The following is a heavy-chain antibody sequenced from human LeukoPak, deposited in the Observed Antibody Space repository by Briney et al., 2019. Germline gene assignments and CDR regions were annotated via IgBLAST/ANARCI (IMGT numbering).Heavy chain of an antibody. J-gene: IGHJ4*02. CDR3: ARAGGLNPNFDH. CDR2: TKPDGSEE. D-gene: IGHD2-8*02. Sequence: GGSLRLSCAASGFTFRNYWMGWVRQAPGKGLEWVANTKPDGSEEYYADSVRGRFTISRDNANNVLYLQMNSLRADDTAVYYCARAGGLNPNFDHRGQGTLVTVSS. CDR1: GFTFRNYW. V-gene: IGHV3-7*01.